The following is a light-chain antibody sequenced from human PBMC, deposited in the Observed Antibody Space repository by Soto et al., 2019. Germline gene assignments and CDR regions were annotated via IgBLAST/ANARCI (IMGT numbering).Light chain of an antibody. V-gene: IGKV3-11*01. CDR1: QSVNIY. J-gene: IGKJ3*01. CDR3: QHRSGFT. Sequence: EIVLTQSPATLSLSPGERATLSCRASQSVNIYLAWYQQKPGQAPRLLIHDASIRATGIPARFSGSGSGTDFTLTSSSLEPEDFAVYYCQHRSGFTFGPGTKVDIK. CDR2: DAS.